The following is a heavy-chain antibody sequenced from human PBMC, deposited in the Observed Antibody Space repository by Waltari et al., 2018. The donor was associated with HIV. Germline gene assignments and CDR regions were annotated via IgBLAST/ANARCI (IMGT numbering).Heavy chain of an antibody. J-gene: IGHJ3*02. Sequence: QVQLQESGPGLVKPSETLSLTCPVSGGSISSYYWSWIRQPPGKGLEWIGYIYYSGSTNYNPSLKSRVTISVDTSKNQFSLKLSSVTAADTAVYYCARDDGGDGFTSRAFDIWGQGTMVTVSS. CDR3: ARDDGGDGFTSRAFDI. V-gene: IGHV4-59*01. CDR1: GGSISSYY. D-gene: IGHD3-16*01. CDR2: IYYSGST.